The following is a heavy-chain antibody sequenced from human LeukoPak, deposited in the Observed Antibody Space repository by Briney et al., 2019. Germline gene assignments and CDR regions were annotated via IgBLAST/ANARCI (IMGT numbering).Heavy chain of an antibody. CDR2: INPNSGGT. J-gene: IGHJ6*02. V-gene: IGHV1-2*02. D-gene: IGHD3-10*01. CDR1: GYTFTGYY. CDR3: AREKLWFGELLSYGMDV. Sequence: GASVKVSCKASGYTFTGYYMHWVRQAPGQGLEWMGWINPNSGGTNYAQKFQGRVTMTRDTSISTAYMEPSRLRSDDTAVYYCAREKLWFGELLSYGMDVWGQGTTVTVSS.